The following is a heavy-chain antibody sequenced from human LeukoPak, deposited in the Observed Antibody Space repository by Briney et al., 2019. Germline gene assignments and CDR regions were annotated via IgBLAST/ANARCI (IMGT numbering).Heavy chain of an antibody. CDR1: GFTFSSYA. J-gene: IGHJ4*02. V-gene: IGHV3-23*01. Sequence: GGSLRLSCAASGFTFSSYAMSWVRQAPGKGLEWVSAISGSGGSTYYADSVKGRFTISRDNSKNTLYLQMNTVRAEDTAVYHCAKADRYSSGSDDFDYWGQGTLVTVSS. CDR2: ISGSGGST. D-gene: IGHD6-25*01. CDR3: AKADRYSSGSDDFDY.